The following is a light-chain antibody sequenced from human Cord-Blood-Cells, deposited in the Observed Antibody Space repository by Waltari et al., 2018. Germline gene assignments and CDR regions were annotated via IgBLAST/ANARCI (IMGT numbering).Light chain of an antibody. CDR3: NSRDSSGVV. Sequence: SSELTQDPAVSVALGQTVRITCQGDSLRRYYASWYQQKPGQAPLLVIYGKNNRPSGIPDRFSGSSSGNTASLTITGAQAEDEADYYCNSRDSSGVVFGGGTKLTVL. CDR2: GKN. V-gene: IGLV3-19*01. J-gene: IGLJ2*01. CDR1: SLRRYY.